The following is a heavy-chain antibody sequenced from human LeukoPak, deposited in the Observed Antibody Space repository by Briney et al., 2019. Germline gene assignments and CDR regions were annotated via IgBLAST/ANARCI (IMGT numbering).Heavy chain of an antibody. J-gene: IGHJ4*02. D-gene: IGHD6-19*01. Sequence: ASVKVSCKASGYTFTSYGISWVRQAPGQGLEWMGWISAYNGNTNYAQKLQGRVTMTTDTSTSTAYMQLRSLRSDDTAVYYCARDKAVAAPSYFDYWGQGTLVTVSS. CDR3: ARDKAVAAPSYFDY. CDR2: ISAYNGNT. CDR1: GYTFTSYG. V-gene: IGHV1-18*01.